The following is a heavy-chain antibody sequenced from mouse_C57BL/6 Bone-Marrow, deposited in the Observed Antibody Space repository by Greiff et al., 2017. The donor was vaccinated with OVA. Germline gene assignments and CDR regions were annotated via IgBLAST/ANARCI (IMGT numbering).Heavy chain of an antibody. CDR3: TTEYYYGSSYVFDY. J-gene: IGHJ2*01. V-gene: IGHV14-4*01. D-gene: IGHD1-1*01. CDR1: GFNIKDDY. CDR2: IDPENGDT. Sequence: VQLQQSGAELVRPGASVKLSCTASGFNIKDDYMHWVKQRPEQGLEWIGWIDPENGDTEYASKFQGKATITADTSSNTAYLQLSSLTSEDTAVYYGTTEYYYGSSYVFDYWGQGTTLTVSS.